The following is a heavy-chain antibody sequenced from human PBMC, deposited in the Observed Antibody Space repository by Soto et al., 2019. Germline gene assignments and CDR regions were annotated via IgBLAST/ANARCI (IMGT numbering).Heavy chain of an antibody. V-gene: IGHV3-30*18. CDR1: GFTFSSYG. Sequence: QVQLVESGGGVVQPGRSLRLSCAASGFTFSSYGMHWVRQAPGKGLEWVAVISYDGSNKYYADSVKGRFTISRDNSKNTLYLQMNSLRAEDTAVYYCAKDEHKATGTTVGYWGQGTLVTVSS. CDR2: ISYDGSNK. D-gene: IGHD1-7*01. CDR3: AKDEHKATGTTVGY. J-gene: IGHJ4*02.